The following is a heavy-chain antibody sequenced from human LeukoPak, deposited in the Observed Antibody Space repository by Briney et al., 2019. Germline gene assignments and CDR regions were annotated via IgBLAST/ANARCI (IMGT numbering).Heavy chain of an antibody. CDR3: ARNYYDSSAYYYFDY. CDR1: GFTFSAYA. CDR2: IGSDNKP. V-gene: IGHV3-66*01. J-gene: IGHJ4*02. Sequence: GGSLRLSCEASGFTFSAYAMTWVRQAPGKGLEWVSSIGSDNKPHYSESVKGRFTISRDNSKNTLYLQMNSLRAEDTAVYYCARNYYDSSAYYYFDYWGQGTLVTVSS. D-gene: IGHD3-22*01.